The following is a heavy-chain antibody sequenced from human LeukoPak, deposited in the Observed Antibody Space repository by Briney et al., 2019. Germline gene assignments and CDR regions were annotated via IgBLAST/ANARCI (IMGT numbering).Heavy chain of an antibody. Sequence: GGSLRLSCAASGVIFSNYDMHWVRQAAGKGLEWVSGIGTAGDTYYPGSVKGRFTISRENAKNSLYLHMNSLSAGDTAMYYCASSPAYSSSWYAIDTWGQGTLVTVSS. V-gene: IGHV3-13*01. D-gene: IGHD6-13*01. J-gene: IGHJ5*02. CDR1: GVIFSNYD. CDR3: ASSPAYSSSWYAIDT. CDR2: IGTAGDT.